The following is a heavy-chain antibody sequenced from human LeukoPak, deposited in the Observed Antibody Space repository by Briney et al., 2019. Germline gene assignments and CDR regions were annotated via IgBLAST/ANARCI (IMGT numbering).Heavy chain of an antibody. D-gene: IGHD5-12*01. V-gene: IGHV4-39*07. CDR3: ARCIVATIRFDY. CDR2: IYYSGGT. CDR1: GGSISSSIYY. Sequence: SETLSLTSIVSGGSISSSIYYWAWVRQPPGKGLEWIGRIYYSGGTYYNPSVKRRGTISGDTSKNQFSLKLSSVTAADTAVYYCARCIVATIRFDYWGQGTLVTVSS. J-gene: IGHJ4*02.